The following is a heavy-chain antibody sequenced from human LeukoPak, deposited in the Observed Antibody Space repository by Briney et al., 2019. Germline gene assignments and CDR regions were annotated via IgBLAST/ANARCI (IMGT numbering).Heavy chain of an antibody. D-gene: IGHD6-13*01. J-gene: IGHJ5*02. V-gene: IGHV3-7*01. CDR1: GFIFSSYW. Sequence: GGSLRLSCAASGFIFSSYWMSWVRQAPGKGLEWVANIKQDGSEKYYVDSVKGRFTISRDNAKNSLYLQMNSLRVEDMGVYYCVASGAGRDWFDPWGQGSLVTVSS. CDR3: VASGAGRDWFDP. CDR2: IKQDGSEK.